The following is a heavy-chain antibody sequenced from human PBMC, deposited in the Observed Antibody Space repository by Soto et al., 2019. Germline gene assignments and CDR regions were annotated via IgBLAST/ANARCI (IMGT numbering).Heavy chain of an antibody. V-gene: IGHV4-38-2*02. Sequence: PSETLSLTCSVSDYSINNGFFWGWIRQPPGKGLEWIGSIFHTGDTYYNPSLKSRITMSVDTSRNQFSLKLTSLTAADTAVYYCARDTNSLDPWGQGTPVTVS. CDR2: IFHTGDT. J-gene: IGHJ5*02. CDR1: DYSINNGFF. CDR3: ARDTNSLDP. D-gene: IGHD3-16*01.